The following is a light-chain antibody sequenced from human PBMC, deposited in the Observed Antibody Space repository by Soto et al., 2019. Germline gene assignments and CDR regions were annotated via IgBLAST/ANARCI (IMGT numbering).Light chain of an antibody. Sequence: QSVLTQPASVSGSPGQSITISCTGTSGDVDAFDYVSWYQQHPGKAPKLMIFEVSDRPPGVSDRFSGSKSGSTASLTISGLQAEDEADYYCSSHAGSSVVFGNGTKVTVL. J-gene: IGLJ1*01. CDR1: SGDVDAFDY. CDR3: SSHAGSSVV. V-gene: IGLV2-14*01. CDR2: EVS.